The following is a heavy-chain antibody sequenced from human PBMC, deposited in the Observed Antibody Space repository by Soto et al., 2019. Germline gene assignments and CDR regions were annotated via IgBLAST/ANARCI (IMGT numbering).Heavy chain of an antibody. V-gene: IGHV1-58*01. J-gene: IGHJ6*02. CDR3: AAASGLLNPHYSYGMDV. CDR2: IVVGSGNT. Sequence: GASVKVSCKASGFTFTSSAVQWVRQARGQRPEWIGWIVVGSGNTNYAQKFQERVTITRDMSTSTAYMELSSLRSEDTAVYYCAAASGLLNPHYSYGMDVWCQGTTVTVSS. CDR1: GFTFTSSA. D-gene: IGHD2-2*02.